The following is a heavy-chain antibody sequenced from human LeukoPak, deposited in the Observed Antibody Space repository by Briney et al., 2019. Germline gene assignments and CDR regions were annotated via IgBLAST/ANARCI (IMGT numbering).Heavy chain of an antibody. CDR3: ARDLAGPPQEAFDI. CDR2: IKKDGSER. CDR1: GFTFSSYG. J-gene: IGHJ3*02. Sequence: PGGSLRLSCAASGFTFSSYGMNWVRQAPGKGLEWVATIKKDGSERYYVDSVKGRFTISRDNTKKSLYLQMNTLRAEDTAVYYCARDLAGPPQEAFDIWGQGTMVTVSS. V-gene: IGHV3-7*01.